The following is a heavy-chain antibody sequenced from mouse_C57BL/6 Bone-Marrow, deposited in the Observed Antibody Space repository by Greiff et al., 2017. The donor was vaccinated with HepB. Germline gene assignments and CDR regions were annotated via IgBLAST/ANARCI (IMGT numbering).Heavy chain of an antibody. CDR3: ARHDDYDGAWFAY. Sequence: EVQVVESGGDLVKPGGSLKLSCAASGFTFSSYGMSWVRQTPDKRLEWVATISSGGSYTYYPDSVKGRFTISRDNAKNTLYLQMSSLKSEDTAMYYCARHDDYDGAWFAYWGQGTLVTVSA. CDR1: GFTFSSYG. J-gene: IGHJ3*01. CDR2: ISSGGSYT. D-gene: IGHD2-4*01. V-gene: IGHV5-6*01.